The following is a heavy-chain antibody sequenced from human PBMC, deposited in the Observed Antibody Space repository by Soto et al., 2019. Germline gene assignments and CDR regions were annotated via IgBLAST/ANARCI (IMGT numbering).Heavy chain of an antibody. CDR1: GYTFTSYG. V-gene: IGHV1-18*01. CDR2: ISAYNGNT. D-gene: IGHD4-17*01. J-gene: IGHJ6*02. CDR3: ARASPPYGDYVFYVMDV. Sequence: QVQLVQSGAEVKKPGASVKVSCKASGYTFTSYGIRWVRQAPGQGLEWMGWISAYNGNTNYAQKLQGRVTMTTDTSTSTAYMELRSLRSDDTAVYYCARASPPYGDYVFYVMDVWCQGTTVTVSS.